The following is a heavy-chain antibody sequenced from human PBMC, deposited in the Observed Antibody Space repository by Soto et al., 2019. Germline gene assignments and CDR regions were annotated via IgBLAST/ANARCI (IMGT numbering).Heavy chain of an antibody. J-gene: IGHJ2*01. CDR3: ARGRYFATTHRQWWYFDL. D-gene: IGHD3-10*01. CDR2: ISTANGDR. V-gene: IGHV1-18*01. CDR1: GYNFITSG. Sequence: ASVNVSCKASGYNFITSGLHWVRPAPGQGLEWMGWISTANGDRKYAQKFKGRVTMTAEVSTTPAYMELTNLRSDDTAVYFCARGRYFATTHRQWWYFDLWG.